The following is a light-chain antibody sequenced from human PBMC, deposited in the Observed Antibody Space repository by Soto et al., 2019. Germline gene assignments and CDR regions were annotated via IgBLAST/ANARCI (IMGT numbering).Light chain of an antibody. J-gene: IGKJ1*01. V-gene: IGKV1-5*03. CDR3: QQYNTYPGT. Sequence: DIQMTQSPSTLSASEGDRVTITCRAGQGISRWLTWYQQKPGKAPKLLIYKASILEKGVPSRFSGSGSGTEFTLTIGSLQPDDFATYFCQQYNTYPGTFGQGTTVEI. CDR1: QGISRW. CDR2: KAS.